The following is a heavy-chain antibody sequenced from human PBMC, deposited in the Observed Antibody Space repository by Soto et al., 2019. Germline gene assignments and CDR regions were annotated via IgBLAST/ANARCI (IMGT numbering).Heavy chain of an antibody. Sequence: QVQLQESGPGLVKPSQTLSLTCTVSGGSISSGGYYWSWIRQHPGKGLEWIGYMNYSGSTYYNPSLKNRVTISVDTSKNQFSRKLSSVTAADTAVYYCARYRQFGYMDVWGKGTTVTVSS. CDR1: GGSISSGGYY. CDR2: MNYSGST. D-gene: IGHD3-16*01. J-gene: IGHJ6*03. V-gene: IGHV4-31*03. CDR3: ARYRQFGYMDV.